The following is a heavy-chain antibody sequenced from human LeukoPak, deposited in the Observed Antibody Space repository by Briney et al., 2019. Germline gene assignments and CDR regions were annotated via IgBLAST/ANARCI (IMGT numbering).Heavy chain of an antibody. Sequence: GGSLRLSCAASGITFSSYSMSWVRQAPGKGLEWVSIINSGGSTSYADSVKGRFTISIHNSKNTLSLQMNSLRAEDEVGCQCAEGRSGYLFLDYWGQGTLVTVSS. CDR1: GITFSSYS. V-gene: IGHV3-23*01. J-gene: IGHJ4*02. D-gene: IGHD3-3*01. CDR3: AEGRSGYLFLDY. CDR2: INSGGST.